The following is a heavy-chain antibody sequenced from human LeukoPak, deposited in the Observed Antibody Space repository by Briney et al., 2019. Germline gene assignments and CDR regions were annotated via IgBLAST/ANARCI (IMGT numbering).Heavy chain of an antibody. V-gene: IGHV3-30*18. D-gene: IGHD2/OR15-2a*01. J-gene: IGHJ4*02. CDR2: ISYDGSNK. Sequence: PGGSLRLSCAASGFTFSSYGMHWVRQAPGKGLEWVAVISYDGSNKYYADSVKGRLTISRDNSKNTLYLQMNSLRAEDTAVYYCAKISSLYYFDYWGQGTLVTVSS. CDR3: AKISSLYYFDY. CDR1: GFTFSSYG.